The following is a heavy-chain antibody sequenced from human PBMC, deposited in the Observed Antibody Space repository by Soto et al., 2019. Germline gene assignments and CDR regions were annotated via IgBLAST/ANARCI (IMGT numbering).Heavy chain of an antibody. J-gene: IGHJ6*02. CDR3: AIDPFDSSGYYYATYYYGMDV. Sequence: SETLSLTCAVYGGSFSGYYWSWIRQPPGKGLEWIGEINHSGSTNYNPSLKSRVTISVDTSKNQFSLKLSSVTAADTAVYYCAIDPFDSSGYYYATYYYGMDVWGQGTTVTVSS. CDR1: GGSFSGYY. D-gene: IGHD3-22*01. CDR2: INHSGST. V-gene: IGHV4-34*01.